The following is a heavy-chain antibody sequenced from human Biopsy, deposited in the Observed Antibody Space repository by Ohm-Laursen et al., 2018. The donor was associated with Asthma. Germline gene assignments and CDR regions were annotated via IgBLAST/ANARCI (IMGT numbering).Heavy chain of an antibody. J-gene: IGHJ4*02. Sequence: SLRLSCSASGFTFSTYSMNWVRQAPGKGLEWVALISNDGSSKYYADSVKGRFTISRDISKNTLYLQMNSLRAEDTAVYYCARSDCGSGGYCYIPFYFWGQGTLVTVSS. CDR2: ISNDGSSK. CDR1: GFTFSTYS. CDR3: ARSDCGSGGYCYIPFYF. D-gene: IGHD2-21*02. V-gene: IGHV3-30*03.